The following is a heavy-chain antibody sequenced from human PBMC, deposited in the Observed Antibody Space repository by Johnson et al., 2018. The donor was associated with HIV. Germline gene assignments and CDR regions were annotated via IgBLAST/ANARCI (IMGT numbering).Heavy chain of an antibody. CDR1: GFTVSSNY. J-gene: IGHJ3*02. D-gene: IGHD2-15*01. CDR3: AREPEGWAFDI. CDR2: IYSGGST. V-gene: IGHV3-66*01. Sequence: MQLVESGGGVVQPGGSLRLSCAASGFTVSSNYMSWVRQAPGKGLEWVSVIYSGGSTYYVDSVKGRFTISRDNSKNTLYLQMNSLKTEDTAVYYCAREPEGWAFDIWGQGTMVTVSS.